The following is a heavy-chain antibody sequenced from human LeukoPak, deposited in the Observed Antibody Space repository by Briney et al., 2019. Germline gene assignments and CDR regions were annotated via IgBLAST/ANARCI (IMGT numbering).Heavy chain of an antibody. Sequence: GGSLRLSCAASGFTFSSYAMNWVRQVPGKGLVWVSHINTFGTSATYADSVKGRFTISRDNAKNTLYLQMNSLRVEDTAVYYCARDNGYKFDYWGQGTLVTVSS. V-gene: IGHV3-74*01. CDR1: GFTFSSYA. CDR3: ARDNGYKFDY. CDR2: INTFGTSA. D-gene: IGHD5-24*01. J-gene: IGHJ4*02.